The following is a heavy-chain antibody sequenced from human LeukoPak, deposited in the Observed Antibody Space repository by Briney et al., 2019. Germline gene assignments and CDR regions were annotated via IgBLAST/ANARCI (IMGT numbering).Heavy chain of an antibody. CDR1: GGTFSSYA. V-gene: IGHV1-69*05. CDR3: ARGSASKVNWFDP. Sequence: ASVKVSCKASGGTFSSYAISWVRQAPGQGLEWMGGIIPIFGTANYAQKFQGRVTITTDESTSTAYMELSSLRSEDTAVYYCARGSASKVNWFDPWGQGTLVTVSS. CDR2: IIPIFGTA. J-gene: IGHJ5*02.